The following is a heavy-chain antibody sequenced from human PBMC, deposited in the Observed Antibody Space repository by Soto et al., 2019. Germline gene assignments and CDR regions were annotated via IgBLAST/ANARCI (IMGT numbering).Heavy chain of an antibody. CDR3: ARDHYLPYYDSSGYQDYYFDY. J-gene: IGHJ4*02. D-gene: IGHD3-22*01. Sequence: QVQLVQSGAEVKKPGSSVKVSCKASGGTFSSYAISWVRQAPGQGLEWMGGIIPIFGTANYAQKFQGRVPITADKSTSTAYMELSSLRSEDTAVYYCARDHYLPYYDSSGYQDYYFDYWGQGTLVTVSS. CDR2: IIPIFGTA. V-gene: IGHV1-69*06. CDR1: GGTFSSYA.